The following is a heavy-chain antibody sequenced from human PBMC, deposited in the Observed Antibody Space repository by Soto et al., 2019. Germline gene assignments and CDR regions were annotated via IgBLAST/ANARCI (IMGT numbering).Heavy chain of an antibody. CDR2: ISGSGGST. Sequence: GGSLRLSCAASGFTFSSYAMSWVRQAPGKGLEWVSAISGSGGSTYYADSVKGRFTISRDNSKNTLYLQMNSLRAEDTAVYYCSVDTAMVTQYYFDYWGQGTLVTVSS. J-gene: IGHJ4*02. V-gene: IGHV3-23*01. CDR1: GFTFSSYA. CDR3: SVDTAMVTQYYFDY. D-gene: IGHD5-18*01.